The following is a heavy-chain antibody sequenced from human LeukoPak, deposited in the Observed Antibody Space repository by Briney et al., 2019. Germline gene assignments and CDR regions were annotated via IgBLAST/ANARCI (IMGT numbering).Heavy chain of an antibody. V-gene: IGHV3-66*01. CDR1: GFTVSTSH. CDR2: IYSGGST. CDR3: AKGGSGTYYNPGGY. D-gene: IGHD3-10*01. J-gene: IGHJ4*02. Sequence: GGSLRHSCAASGFTVSTSHMTWVREAPGKTLEWVSIIYSGGSTDYADSVKGRFSISRDSSKNTLSLQMNSLRAEDTAVYYCAKGGSGTYYNPGGYWGQGTLVTVSS.